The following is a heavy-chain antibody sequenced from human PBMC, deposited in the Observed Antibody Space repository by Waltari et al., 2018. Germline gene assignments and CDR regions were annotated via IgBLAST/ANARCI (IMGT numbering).Heavy chain of an antibody. D-gene: IGHD3-3*01. CDR3: ARDSLSPLESITIFGVPYYYGMDV. CDR2: IRSSSSYI. J-gene: IGHJ6*02. CDR1: GFTFSSYS. Sequence: EVQLVESGGGLVKPGGSLRLSCAASGFTFSSYSMNWVRQAPGKGLEWVSSIRSSSSYIYYADTGKGRFTIARDNAKNSLYLQMNSLRAEDTAVYYCARDSLSPLESITIFGVPYYYGMDVWGQGTTVTVSS. V-gene: IGHV3-21*01.